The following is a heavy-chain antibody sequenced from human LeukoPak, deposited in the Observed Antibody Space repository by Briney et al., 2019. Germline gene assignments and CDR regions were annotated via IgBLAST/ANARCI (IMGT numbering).Heavy chain of an antibody. CDR3: ARDSRVDFWSGYFPPADNWFDP. CDR2: IYTSGST. CDR1: GGSITTYY. D-gene: IGHD3-3*01. V-gene: IGHV4-4*07. Sequence: PTETLSLTCSVSGGSITTYYWSWIRQPAGKGLEWIGRIYTSGSTNYNPSLKSRVTMSVDTSKNQFSLKLSSVTAADTAVYYCARDSRVDFWSGYFPPADNWFDPWGQGTLVTVSS. J-gene: IGHJ5*02.